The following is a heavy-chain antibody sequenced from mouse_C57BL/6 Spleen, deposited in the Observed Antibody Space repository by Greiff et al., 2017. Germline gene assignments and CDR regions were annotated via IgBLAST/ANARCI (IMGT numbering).Heavy chain of an antibody. J-gene: IGHJ4*01. Sequence: EVKLVESGGGLVKPGGSLKLSCAASGFTFSSYAMSWVRQTPEKRLEWVATISDGGSYTYYPDNVKGRFTISRDNAKNNLYLQMSHLKSEDTAMYYCARGGFITTVVPYPDYWGQGTSVTVSS. V-gene: IGHV5-4*03. CDR3: ARGGFITTVVPYPDY. CDR2: ISDGGSYT. CDR1: GFTFSSYA. D-gene: IGHD1-1*01.